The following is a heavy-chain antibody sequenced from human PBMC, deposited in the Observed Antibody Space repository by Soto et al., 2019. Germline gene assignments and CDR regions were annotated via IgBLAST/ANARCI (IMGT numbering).Heavy chain of an antibody. V-gene: IGHV1-2*04. CDR2: INPNSGGT. D-gene: IGHD2-15*01. J-gene: IGHJ6*02. CDR1: GYTFTGYY. Sequence: QVQLVQSGAEVKKPGASVTVSCKASGYTFTGYYMHWVRQAPGQGLAWMGWINPNSGGTNYAQKFRGWVTMTRDTSISTAYMELSRLRSDDTAVYYCARAVDCSGGSCYYYGMDVWGQGTTVTVSS. CDR3: ARAVDCSGGSCYYYGMDV.